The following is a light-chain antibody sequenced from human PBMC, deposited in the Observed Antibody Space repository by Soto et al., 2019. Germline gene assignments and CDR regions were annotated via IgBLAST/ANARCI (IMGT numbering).Light chain of an antibody. J-gene: IGKJ4*01. Sequence: DIQMTQSPSSLSASVGDRVSITCQACQDIKNYLSWYQQKPGKAPKLLIYDASNLETGVPSRFIGSGSGTDFTFTISSLQPEDIARYFCQQYDDLPLTFGGGTKVEIQ. V-gene: IGKV1-33*01. CDR3: QQYDDLPLT. CDR2: DAS. CDR1: QDIKNY.